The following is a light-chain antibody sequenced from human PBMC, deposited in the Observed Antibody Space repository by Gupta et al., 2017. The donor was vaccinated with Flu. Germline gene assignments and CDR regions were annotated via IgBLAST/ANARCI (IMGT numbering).Light chain of an antibody. Sequence: GDRVTITCRASQGIRSYLAWYQQKAGTAPNLLIYDISTLQTGVSSRFSGSGSGTEFTLTISSLQPEDFATYYCQHLQSYPLTFGGGTKVEMK. J-gene: IGKJ4*01. V-gene: IGKV1-9*01. CDR3: QHLQSYPLT. CDR1: QGIRSY. CDR2: DIS.